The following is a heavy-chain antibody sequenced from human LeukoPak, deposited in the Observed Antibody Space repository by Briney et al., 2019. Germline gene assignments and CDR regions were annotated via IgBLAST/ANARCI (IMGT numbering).Heavy chain of an antibody. Sequence: ASVKVSCKASGYTFTSYDINWVRQATGQGLEWMGWMNPNSGNTGYAQKFQGRVTMTRNTSISTAYMELSSLRSDDTAVYYCAKNGRVRRVVKDLFDYWGQGTLVTVSS. J-gene: IGHJ4*02. CDR3: AKNGRVRRVVKDLFDY. CDR1: GYTFTSYD. D-gene: IGHD3-10*01. V-gene: IGHV1-8*01. CDR2: MNPNSGNT.